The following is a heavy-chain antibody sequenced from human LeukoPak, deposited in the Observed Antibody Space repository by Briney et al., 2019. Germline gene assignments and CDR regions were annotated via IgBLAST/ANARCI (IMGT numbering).Heavy chain of an antibody. V-gene: IGHV4-30-2*01. CDR1: GGSISSGGYY. CDR2: IYHSGST. J-gene: IGHJ4*02. D-gene: IGHD6-19*01. Sequence: SETLSLTCTVSGGSISSGGYYWSWIRQPPGKGLEWIGYIYHSGSTYYNPSLKSRVTISVDRSKNQFSPKLSSVTAADTAVYYCARDSSGSPGGDYWGQGTLVTVSS. CDR3: ARDSSGSPGGDY.